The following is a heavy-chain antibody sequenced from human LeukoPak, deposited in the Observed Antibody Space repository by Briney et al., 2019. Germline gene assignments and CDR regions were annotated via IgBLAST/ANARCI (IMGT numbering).Heavy chain of an antibody. J-gene: IGHJ3*02. CDR1: GGSISSSSYY. V-gene: IGHV4-39*07. CDR3: AADVLRFDGGAFDI. CDR2: IYYSGST. Sequence: KPSETLSLTCTVSGGSISSSSYYWGWIRQPPGKGLEWIGSIYYSGSTYYNPSLKSRVTISVDTSKNQFSLKLSSVTAADTAVYYCAADVLRFDGGAFDIWGQGTMVTVSS. D-gene: IGHD3-3*01.